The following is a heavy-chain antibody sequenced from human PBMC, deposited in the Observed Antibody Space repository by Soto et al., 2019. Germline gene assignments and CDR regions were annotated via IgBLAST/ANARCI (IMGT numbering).Heavy chain of an antibody. V-gene: IGHV4-38-2*02. CDR1: GYLISSGYY. CDR2: IEYSGRR. D-gene: IGHD3-22*01. CDR3: ARDMSSGYESYYFDY. J-gene: IGHJ4*02. Sequence: SATLSLTCSFSGYLISSGYYWGWVRQTPGKGLEWLGSIEYSGRRYKNPSLKSRVSASVGVSKNQFSLNLRSVTAADTAVYFCARDMSSGYESYYFDYWGQGTLVTLSS.